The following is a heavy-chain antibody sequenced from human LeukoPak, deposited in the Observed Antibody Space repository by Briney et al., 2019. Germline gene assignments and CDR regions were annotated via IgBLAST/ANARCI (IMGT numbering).Heavy chain of an antibody. D-gene: IGHD6-19*01. J-gene: IGHJ4*02. Sequence: SETLSLTCTVSGGSISSYYWSWIRQPPGKGLEWIGYIYYSGSTNYNPSLKSRVTISVDTSKNQYSLKLSSVTAADTAVYYCARGLRLVRGDDYWGQGTLVTVSS. CDR3: ARGLRLVRGDDY. V-gene: IGHV4-59*08. CDR2: IYYSGST. CDR1: GGSISSYY.